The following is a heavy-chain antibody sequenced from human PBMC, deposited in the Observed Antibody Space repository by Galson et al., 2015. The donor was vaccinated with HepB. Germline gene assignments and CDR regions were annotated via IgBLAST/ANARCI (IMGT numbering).Heavy chain of an antibody. Sequence: SLRLSCAASGFTFSSYSMNWVRQAPGKGLEWVSSISSSSSYIYYADSVKGRFTISRDNAKNSLYLQMNSLRAEDTAVYYCAREGYCSSTSCYRHTPGMDYWGQGTLVTVSS. CDR2: ISSSSSYI. V-gene: IGHV3-21*01. J-gene: IGHJ4*02. CDR3: AREGYCSSTSCYRHTPGMDY. CDR1: GFTFSSYS. D-gene: IGHD2-2*01.